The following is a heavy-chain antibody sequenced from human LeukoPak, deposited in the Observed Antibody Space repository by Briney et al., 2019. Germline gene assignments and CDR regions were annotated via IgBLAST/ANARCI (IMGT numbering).Heavy chain of an antibody. D-gene: IGHD1-26*01. Sequence: GGPLRLSCAASGFTFSSYAMSWVRQAPGKGLEWVSAISGSGGSTYYADSVKGRFTISRDNSKNTLYLQTNSLRGDDTAIYYCTKASWEGVTTTYFDYWGQGTLVPVSS. CDR1: GFTFSSYA. V-gene: IGHV3-23*01. J-gene: IGHJ4*02. CDR3: TKASWEGVTTTYFDY. CDR2: ISGSGGST.